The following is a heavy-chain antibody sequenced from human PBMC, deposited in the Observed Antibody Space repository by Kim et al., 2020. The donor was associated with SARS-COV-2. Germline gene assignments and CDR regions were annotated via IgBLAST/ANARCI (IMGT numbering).Heavy chain of an antibody. CDR1: GYTFDTYA. CDR2: INGGNGNT. V-gene: IGHV1-3*01. Sequence: ASVKVSCKASGYTFDTYALYWVRQAPGQRFEWMGWINGGNGNTRYSQNFQGRVTITRETFATTAYMELSSLTSKDTAVYYCAREGSGSYNWLDPWGQGTLVTVSS. D-gene: IGHD3-10*01. CDR3: AREGSGSYNWLDP. J-gene: IGHJ5*02.